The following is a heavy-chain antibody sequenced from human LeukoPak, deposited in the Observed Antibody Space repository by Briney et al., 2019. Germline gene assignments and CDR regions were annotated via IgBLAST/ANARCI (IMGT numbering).Heavy chain of an antibody. CDR2: ISYDGSNK. J-gene: IGHJ3*02. CDR3: ARKMSTVTTANNEDAFDI. V-gene: IGHV3-30-3*01. CDR1: GFTFSSYA. D-gene: IGHD4-17*01. Sequence: GGSQRLSCAGSGFTFSSYAMHWVRQAPGKGLEWVAVISYDGSNKYYADSVKGRFTISRDNSKNTLYLRMNSLRAEDTAVYYCARKMSTVTTANNEDAFDIWGQGTMVTVSS.